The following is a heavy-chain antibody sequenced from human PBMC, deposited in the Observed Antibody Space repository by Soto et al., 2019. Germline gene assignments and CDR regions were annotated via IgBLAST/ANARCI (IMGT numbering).Heavy chain of an antibody. V-gene: IGHV4-31*03. J-gene: IGHJ3*02. CDR3: ARVWFGELPGVRAFDI. D-gene: IGHD3-10*01. Sequence: QVQLQESGPGLVKPSQTLSLTCTVSGGSISSGGYYWSWIRQHPGKGLEWIGYIYYSGSTYYNPSLKSRVTISVDTSKNQFSLKLSSVTAADTAVYYCARVWFGELPGVRAFDIWGQGTMVTVSS. CDR2: IYYSGST. CDR1: GGSISSGGYY.